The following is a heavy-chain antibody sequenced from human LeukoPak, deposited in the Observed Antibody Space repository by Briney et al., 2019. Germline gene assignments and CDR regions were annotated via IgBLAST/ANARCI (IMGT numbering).Heavy chain of an antibody. V-gene: IGHV4-34*01. CDR3: ASDPYYYGSGKDY. CDR1: GGSFSGYY. D-gene: IGHD3-10*01. CDR2: INHSGST. J-gene: IGHJ4*02. Sequence: SETLSLACAVYGGSFSGYYWSWIRQPPGKGLEWIGEINHSGSTNYNPSLKSRITISVDASKNHFSLKLSSVTVADTAVYYCASDPYYYGSGKDYWGQGIMVTVSS.